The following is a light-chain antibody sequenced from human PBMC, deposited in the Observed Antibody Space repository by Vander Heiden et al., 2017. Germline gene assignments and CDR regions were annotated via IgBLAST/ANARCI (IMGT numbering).Light chain of an antibody. Sequence: HSVLTQPPSVSGAPGHRVTISCTGSSSNLGAGYDVHWYQHLPGTAPKILIYGNTNRPSGVPDRFSGSKSGTSASLAITGLQAEDEADYYCQSYDSSLSGWVFGGGTKLTVV. J-gene: IGLJ3*02. CDR2: GNT. V-gene: IGLV1-40*01. CDR1: SSNLGAGYD. CDR3: QSYDSSLSGWV.